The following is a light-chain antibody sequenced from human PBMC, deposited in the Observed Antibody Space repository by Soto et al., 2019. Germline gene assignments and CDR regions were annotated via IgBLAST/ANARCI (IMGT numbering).Light chain of an antibody. CDR1: SSDVGGYNY. Sequence: QSALTQPASVSGSPGQAITISFTGTSSDVGGYNYVSWYQQHPGKAPKLLIYGVSNRPSGVSHHFSGSKSGNTAYLTISGLQADDEADYYCSSYTSSSIDYVFGTGTKVTVL. J-gene: IGLJ1*01. V-gene: IGLV2-14*01. CDR2: GVS. CDR3: SSYTSSSIDYV.